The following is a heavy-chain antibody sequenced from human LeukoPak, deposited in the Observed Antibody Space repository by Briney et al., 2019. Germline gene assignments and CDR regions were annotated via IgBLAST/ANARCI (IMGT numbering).Heavy chain of an antibody. D-gene: IGHD2-21*02. CDR2: IYHSGST. Sequence: PSETLSLTCAVSGYSISSGYYWGWIRQPPGKGLEWIGSIYHSGSTYYNPSLKSRVTISVDTSENQFSLKLSSVTAADTAVYYCARAKCGGDCYPRASNWFDPWGQGTLVTVSS. CDR3: ARAKCGGDCYPRASNWFDP. CDR1: GYSISSGYY. V-gene: IGHV4-38-2*01. J-gene: IGHJ5*02.